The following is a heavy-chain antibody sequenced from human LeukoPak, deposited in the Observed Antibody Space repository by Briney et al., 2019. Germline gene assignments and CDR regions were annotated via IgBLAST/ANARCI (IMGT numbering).Heavy chain of an antibody. CDR2: IYYSGST. CDR3: ATGAVGAYNWFDP. Sequence: SQTLSLTCTVSGGSISSGGYYWSWIRQHPGKGLEWIGYIYYSGSTYYNPSLKSRVTISVDTSKNQFSLKLSSVTAADTAVYYCATGAVGAYNWFDPWGQGTLVTVSS. V-gene: IGHV4-31*03. J-gene: IGHJ5*02. CDR1: GGSISSGGYY. D-gene: IGHD3-16*01.